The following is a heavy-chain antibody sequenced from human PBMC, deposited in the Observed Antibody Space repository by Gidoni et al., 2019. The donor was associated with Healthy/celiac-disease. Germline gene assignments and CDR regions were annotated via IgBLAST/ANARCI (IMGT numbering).Heavy chain of an antibody. Sequence: QVQLVESGGGVVQPGRSLRLSCAASGFTFSSYAMHWVRQAPGKGLEWVAVISYDGSNKYYADSVKGRFTISRDNSKNTLYLQMNSLRAEDTAVYYCARSSGSSWTPHFDYWGQGTLVTVSS. J-gene: IGHJ4*02. CDR3: ARSSGSSWTPHFDY. CDR1: GFTFSSYA. V-gene: IGHV3-30-3*01. CDR2: ISYDGSNK. D-gene: IGHD6-13*01.